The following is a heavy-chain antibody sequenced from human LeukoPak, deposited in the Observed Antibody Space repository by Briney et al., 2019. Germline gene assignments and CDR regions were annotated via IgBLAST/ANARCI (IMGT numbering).Heavy chain of an antibody. D-gene: IGHD1-26*01. CDR3: ARLEGSGTYHPLDY. CDR2: IYPAESDT. CDR1: GYSFSTYW. J-gene: IGHJ4*02. V-gene: IGHV5-51*01. Sequence: HVESLKISCECSGYSFSTYWIASVRQMPGKGLEGMGIIYPAESDTRYRPSVQGQVTVSADKSSATDYLHWSSRTDSETAMYYCARLEGSGTYHPLDYWGQGTLVTVSS.